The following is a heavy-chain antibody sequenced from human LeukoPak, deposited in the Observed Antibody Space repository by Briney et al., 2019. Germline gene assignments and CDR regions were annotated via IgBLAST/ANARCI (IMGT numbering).Heavy chain of an antibody. CDR2: ITGTHYTT. CDR1: GFTFSTFA. D-gene: IGHD4-17*01. V-gene: IGHV3-23*01. Sequence: QTGGSLRLSCAASGFTFSTFAMTWVRQAPGKGLEWVSSITGTHYTTYSTDSVKGRFTISRDNSKNTLYLQMNSLRADDTAVYYCTKDPNGDYVGAFDPWGQGTLVTVSS. J-gene: IGHJ5*02. CDR3: TKDPNGDYVGAFDP.